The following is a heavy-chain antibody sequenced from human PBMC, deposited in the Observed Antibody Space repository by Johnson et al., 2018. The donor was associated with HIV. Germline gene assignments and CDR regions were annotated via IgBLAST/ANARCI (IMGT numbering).Heavy chain of an antibody. Sequence: MLLVESGGGLVQPGGSLRLSCAASGIIVTGNFMSWVRQAPGKGLEWVSVINAGGDTYYADSVKGRFTISRDRSKNTLYLQMNSLRAEDTAVYYCAKWWFRELLPNAFDLWGQGTMVTVSS. CDR3: AKWWFRELLPNAFDL. J-gene: IGHJ3*01. D-gene: IGHD3-10*01. CDR2: INAGGDT. CDR1: GIIVTGNF. V-gene: IGHV3-66*01.